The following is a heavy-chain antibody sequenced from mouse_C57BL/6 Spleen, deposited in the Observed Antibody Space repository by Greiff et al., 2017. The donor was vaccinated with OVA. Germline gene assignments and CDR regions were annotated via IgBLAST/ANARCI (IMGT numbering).Heavy chain of an antibody. Sequence: EVKLMESGGGLVQPGGSLSLSCAASGFTFTDYYMSWVRQPPGKALEWLGFIRNKANGYTTEYSASVKGRFTISRDNSQSILYLQMNALRAEDSATYYCARSPPAYYSNYFDYWGQGTTLTVSS. V-gene: IGHV7-3*01. J-gene: IGHJ2*01. CDR3: ARSPPAYYSNYFDY. CDR1: GFTFTDYY. CDR2: IRNKANGYTT. D-gene: IGHD2-5*01.